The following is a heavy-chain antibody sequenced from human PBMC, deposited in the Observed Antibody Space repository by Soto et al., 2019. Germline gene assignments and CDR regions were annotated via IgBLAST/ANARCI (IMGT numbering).Heavy chain of an antibody. CDR2: ISAYNGNT. J-gene: IGHJ6*02. CDR3: AKPETDYYYGMDV. CDR1: GYTFTSYG. V-gene: IGHV1-18*01. Sequence: ASVNVSCKASGYTFTSYGISWVRQAPGQGLEWMGWISAYNGNTNYAQKLQGRVTMTTDTSTSTAYMELRSLRSDDTAVYYCAKPETDYYYGMDVWGQGTTVTVSS.